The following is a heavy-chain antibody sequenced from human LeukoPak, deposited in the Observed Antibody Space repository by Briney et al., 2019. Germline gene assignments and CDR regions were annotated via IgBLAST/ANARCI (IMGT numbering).Heavy chain of an antibody. CDR3: AKGTATDFSYYYGMDV. CDR1: GFTFDDYG. V-gene: IGHV3-9*01. J-gene: IGHJ6*02. Sequence: PGGSLRLSCAASGFTFDDYGMFWVRQAPGKGLEWVSSINWNSGTIAYADSVKGRFTISRDNAKNSLYLQMNSLRAEDTALYYCAKGTATDFSYYYGMDVWGQGTMVTVSS. CDR2: INWNSGTI. D-gene: IGHD5-18*01.